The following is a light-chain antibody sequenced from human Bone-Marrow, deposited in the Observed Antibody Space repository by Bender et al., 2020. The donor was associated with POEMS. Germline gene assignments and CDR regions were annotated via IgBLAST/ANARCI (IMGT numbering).Light chain of an antibody. V-gene: IGLV2-23*02. CDR3: CAYAGSRTFVL. CDR1: SSDVGGYNL. J-gene: IGLJ3*02. CDR2: DVS. Sequence: QSALTQPASVSGSPGQTITISCTGTSSDVGGYNLVSWYQQHPGKAPKLMIHDVSNRPSGISDRFSGSKSGSTASLTISGLQADDEGDYYCCAYAGSRTFVLFGGGTKLTVL.